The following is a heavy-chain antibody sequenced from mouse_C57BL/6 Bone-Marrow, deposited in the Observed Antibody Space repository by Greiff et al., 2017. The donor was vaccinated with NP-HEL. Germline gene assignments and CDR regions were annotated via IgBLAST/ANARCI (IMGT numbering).Heavy chain of an antibody. CDR3: TRSPITTVAYWYFDV. CDR2: IRNKANNHAT. Sequence: EVQLQQSGGGLVQPGGSMKLSCAASGFTFSDAWMDWVRQSPEQGLEWVAEIRNKANNHATFYAESVKGRFTISRDDSKRSVYLQMNSLRAEDTGIYYCTRSPITTVAYWYFDVWGTGTTVTVSS. D-gene: IGHD1-1*01. V-gene: IGHV6-6*01. CDR1: GFTFSDAW. J-gene: IGHJ1*03.